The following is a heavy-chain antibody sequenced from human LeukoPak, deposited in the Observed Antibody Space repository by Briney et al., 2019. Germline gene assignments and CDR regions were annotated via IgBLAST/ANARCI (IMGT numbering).Heavy chain of an antibody. D-gene: IGHD5-12*01. V-gene: IGHV3-9*01. CDR2: ISWNSGSI. J-gene: IGHJ4*02. Sequence: PGRSLRLSCAASGFTFDDYAMHWVRQAPGKGLEWVSGISWNSGSIGYADSVKGRFTISRDNAKDSLYLQMNSLRAEDTALYYCAKDGRRGYSGYPDYWGQGTLVTVSS. CDR1: GFTFDDYA. CDR3: AKDGRRGYSGYPDY.